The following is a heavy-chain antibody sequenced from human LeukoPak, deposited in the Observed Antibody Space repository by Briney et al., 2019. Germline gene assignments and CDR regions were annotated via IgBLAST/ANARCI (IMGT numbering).Heavy chain of an antibody. Sequence: SETLSLTCTVSGGSISNNHYYWTWIRQPPGKGRVWIGYIYHSESTYYNSFIKSLVTISVDKSKDQYSLKLSSVTAADTVVYYCARRRVDYDSSGFDAFDIWGQGTMVTVSS. CDR1: GGSISNNHYY. CDR2: IYHSEST. J-gene: IGHJ3*02. D-gene: IGHD3-22*01. V-gene: IGHV4-30-2*01. CDR3: ARRRVDYDSSGFDAFDI.